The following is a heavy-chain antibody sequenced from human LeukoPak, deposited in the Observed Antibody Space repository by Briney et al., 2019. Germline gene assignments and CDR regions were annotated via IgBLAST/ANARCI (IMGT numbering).Heavy chain of an antibody. CDR1: GYSISNDYY. V-gene: IGHV4-38-2*02. CDR3: ARDQAYSSGSYDYFYYYMDV. J-gene: IGHJ6*03. D-gene: IGHD3-22*01. CDR2: ICHSGST. Sequence: PSETLSLTCTVSGYSISNDYYWGWIRQPPGKGLEWIGNICHSGSTNYNPSLKSRVTMSVDTSKNQFSLKLNSVTAADTAVYYCARDQAYSSGSYDYFYYYMDVWGEGTTVTIS.